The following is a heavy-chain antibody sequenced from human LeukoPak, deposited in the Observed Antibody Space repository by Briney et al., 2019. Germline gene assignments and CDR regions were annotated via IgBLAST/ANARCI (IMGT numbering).Heavy chain of an antibody. CDR2: IWYDGSNK. Sequence: GGSLRLSCAASGFTFSSYGMHWVRQAPGKGLEWVAVIWYDGSNKYYADSVKGRFTISRDNSKNTLYLQMDSLRAEDTAIYYCAKIPSATESFDYWGQGTLVTVSS. D-gene: IGHD5-12*01. CDR1: GFTFSSYG. V-gene: IGHV3-33*08. CDR3: AKIPSATESFDY. J-gene: IGHJ4*02.